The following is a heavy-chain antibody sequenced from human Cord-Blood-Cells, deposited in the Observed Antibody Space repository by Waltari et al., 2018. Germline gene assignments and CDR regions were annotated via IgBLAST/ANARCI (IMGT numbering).Heavy chain of an antibody. V-gene: IGHV4-30-4*08. CDR3: ARGRIAAAGTSRDDYYYYYGMDV. J-gene: IGHJ6*02. D-gene: IGHD6-13*01. CDR1: GGSISSGDYY. Sequence: QVQLQESGPGLVKPSQTLSLTCTVSGGSISSGDYYWSWIRQPPGKGLEWIGYIYYSGSTYYNPALKSRVTKTVDTSKNQFSLKLSSVTAADTAVYYCARGRIAAAGTSRDDYYYYYGMDVWGQGTTVTVSS. CDR2: IYYSGST.